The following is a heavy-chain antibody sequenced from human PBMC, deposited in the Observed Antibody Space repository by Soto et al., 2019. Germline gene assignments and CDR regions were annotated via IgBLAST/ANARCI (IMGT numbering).Heavy chain of an antibody. J-gene: IGHJ3*02. CDR2: IWYDGSNK. CDR1: GYTFSSYG. CDR3: ARDRDTVNFDLYYI. V-gene: IGHV3-33*01. Sequence: GGSLKISCAASGYTFSSYGMHWVRQAPGKGLEWVAVIWYDGSNKYYADSVKGRFTISRDNSKNTLYLQMNSLRAEDTAVYYCARDRDTVNFDLYYICTQGTTVIVSS. D-gene: IGHD4-17*01.